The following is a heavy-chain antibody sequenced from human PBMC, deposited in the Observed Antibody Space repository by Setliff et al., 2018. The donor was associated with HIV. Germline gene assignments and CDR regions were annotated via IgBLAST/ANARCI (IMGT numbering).Heavy chain of an antibody. CDR2: VAPNSGRT. Sequence: ASVKVSCKASGYTFISYSISWVRQAPGQGLEWMGWVAPNSGRTNYAQDFQDRVTMTTDTSSNTAYMELKSLRSEDTAMYYCATIRAYYYDSSGQEYFQYWGHGTLVTVSS. CDR3: ATIRAYYYDSSGQEYFQY. CDR1: GYTFISYS. J-gene: IGHJ1*01. V-gene: IGHV1-18*01. D-gene: IGHD3-22*01.